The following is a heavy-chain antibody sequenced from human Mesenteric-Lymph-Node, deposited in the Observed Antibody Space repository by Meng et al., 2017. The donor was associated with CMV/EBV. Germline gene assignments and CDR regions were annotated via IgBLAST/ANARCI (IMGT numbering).Heavy chain of an antibody. CDR2: TNHSGST. Sequence: QVQRQQGGAGLLKPSGSLSLTCAVYGGSFSGYYWSWNRQPPGKGLEWIGETNHSGSTNYNPSLKSRVTISVDTSKNQFSLKLSSVTAADTAVYYCARHQRWLKSEGGFNYWGQGTLVTVSS. D-gene: IGHD4-23*01. J-gene: IGHJ4*02. CDR1: GGSFSGYY. V-gene: IGHV4-34*01. CDR3: ARHQRWLKSEGGFNY.